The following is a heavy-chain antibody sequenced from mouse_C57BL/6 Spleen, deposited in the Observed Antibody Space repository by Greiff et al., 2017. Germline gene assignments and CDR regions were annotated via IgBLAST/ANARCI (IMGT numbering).Heavy chain of an antibody. CDR1: GYTFTSYW. Sequence: QVQLQQPGAELVRPGSSVKLSCKASGYTFTSYWMHWVKQRPIQGLEWIGNIDPSDSETHYNQKFKDKATLTVDKSSSTAYMQLSSLTSEDSAVYYCARYGNDNYAKDYWGQGTSVTVSS. V-gene: IGHV1-52*01. D-gene: IGHD1-1*01. CDR2: IDPSDSET. CDR3: ARYGNDNYAKDY. J-gene: IGHJ4*01.